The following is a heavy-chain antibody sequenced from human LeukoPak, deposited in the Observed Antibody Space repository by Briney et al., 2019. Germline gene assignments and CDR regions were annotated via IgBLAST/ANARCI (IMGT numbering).Heavy chain of an antibody. CDR1: GFTFSTYW. J-gene: IGHJ5*02. V-gene: IGHV3-74*03. CDR2: ITSDGTRT. Sequence: PGGSLRLSCAASGFTFSTYWMDLVRQAPEKGLFWVARITSDGTRTMYADSVKGRFTISRDNAQNTLYLQMNNLRAEDTAVYYGVRYSRPWGRGTLVTVSS. D-gene: IGHD3-22*01. CDR3: VRYSRP.